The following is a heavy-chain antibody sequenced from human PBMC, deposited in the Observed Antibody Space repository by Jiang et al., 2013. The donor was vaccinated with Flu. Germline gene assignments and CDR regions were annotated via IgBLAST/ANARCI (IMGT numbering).Heavy chain of an antibody. CDR1: EFTFSKYS. CDR3: AKGRTNIVSGAFDY. D-gene: IGHD2-15*01. V-gene: IGHV3-30*04. J-gene: IGHJ4*02. Sequence: RLSCVGSEFTFSKYSIHWVRQAPGKGLEWLTFISFDGSNKYYADSVKGRFTISRDDSKNTLYLQMNSLRPEDSAVYSCAKGRTNIVSGAFDYWGLGTLVTVSS. CDR2: ISFDGSNK.